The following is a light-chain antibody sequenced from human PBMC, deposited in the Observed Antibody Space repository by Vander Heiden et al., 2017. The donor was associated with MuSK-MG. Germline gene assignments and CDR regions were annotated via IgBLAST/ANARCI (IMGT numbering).Light chain of an antibody. CDR2: WAS. V-gene: IGKV4-1*01. J-gene: IGKJ1*01. CDR3: QQYQHSSKT. Sequence: DIVMTQSPDSLALSLGERATINCKSNQSVLYSSNNKNYLAWYQQKPGQPPKLLIYWASTRESGVPDRFSGSGSGTDFTLTISSLQAEDVAVYYCQQYQHSSKTFGQGTKVEIK. CDR1: QSVLYSSNNKNY.